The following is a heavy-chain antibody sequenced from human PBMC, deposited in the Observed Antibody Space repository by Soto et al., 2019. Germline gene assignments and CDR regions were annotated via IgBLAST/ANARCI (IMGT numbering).Heavy chain of an antibody. CDR1: GDSINSGDYY. CDR3: AGWSGVGVAGMDV. J-gene: IGHJ6*02. D-gene: IGHD2-15*01. CDR2: SFYSGIT. Sequence: QVQLQESGPRLVKPLQTLSLTCTVSGDSINSGDYYWSWIRQPPGRGLEWVGYSFYSGITDYNPSLKSRMTISMDTSKNQFPLRLNSVTAADTAVYFCAGWSGVGVAGMDVWGQGTTVSVSS. V-gene: IGHV4-30-4*01.